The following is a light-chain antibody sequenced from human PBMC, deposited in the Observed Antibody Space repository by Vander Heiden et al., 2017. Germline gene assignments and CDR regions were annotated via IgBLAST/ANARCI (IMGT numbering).Light chain of an antibody. V-gene: IGKV4-1*01. Sequence: DIVMTQSPDSLAVSLGERAPINCKSSQSVLSSSNNKNYLAWYQQKPGQPPKLLIYWASTRESRVPDRFSGSRSGTDFTLTISSLQAEDVAVYYCQQYYSSLLTFGAGTKVEIK. CDR3: QQYYSSLLT. CDR1: QSVLSSSNNKNY. CDR2: WAS. J-gene: IGKJ4*01.